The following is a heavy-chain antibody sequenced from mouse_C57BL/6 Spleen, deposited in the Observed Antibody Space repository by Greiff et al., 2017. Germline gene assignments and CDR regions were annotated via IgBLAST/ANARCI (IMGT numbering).Heavy chain of an antibody. J-gene: IGHJ4*01. V-gene: IGHV8-12*01. CDR3: ARRTDLYAMDY. Sequence: QVTLQQSGPGILQSSPTLSLTCSFSGFSLTTSGMGVSWIRPPSGNGLEWLAHPYWDDDKRYNPSLKSRLTISKHTSRNQVILRITRVDTADTATYYCARRTDLYAMDYWGQGTSVTVSS. CDR1: GFSLTTSGMG. CDR2: PYWDDDK.